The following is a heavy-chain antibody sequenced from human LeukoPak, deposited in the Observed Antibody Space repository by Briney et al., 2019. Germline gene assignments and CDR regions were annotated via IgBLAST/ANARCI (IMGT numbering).Heavy chain of an antibody. CDR2: ITIDDSSP. CDR1: GFKFSSYW. D-gene: IGHD2-15*01. CDR3: ARDGGESTPFDY. J-gene: IGHJ4*02. V-gene: IGHV3-74*01. Sequence: PGGSLRLSCVASGFKFSSYWIHWVRQAPGKGLVWVSRITIDDSSPNYAVSVNGRFTISRDNARSTVYLQMNSLTAEDTAVYYCARDGGESTPFDYWGQGTLVTVSS.